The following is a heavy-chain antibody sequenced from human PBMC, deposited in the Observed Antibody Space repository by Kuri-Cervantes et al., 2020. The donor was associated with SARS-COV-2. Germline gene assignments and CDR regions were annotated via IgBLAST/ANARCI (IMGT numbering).Heavy chain of an antibody. CDR2: ISGSGGST. CDR1: GFTFSSYA. Sequence: LSLTCAASGFTFSSYAMHWVRQAPGKGLEWVSAISGSGGSTYYADSVKGRFTISRDNSKNTLYLQMNSLRAEDTAVYYCARAYCSSTSCYDWGDNWFDPWGQGTLVTVSS. V-gene: IGHV3-23*01. J-gene: IGHJ5*02. D-gene: IGHD2-2*01. CDR3: ARAYCSSTSCYDWGDNWFDP.